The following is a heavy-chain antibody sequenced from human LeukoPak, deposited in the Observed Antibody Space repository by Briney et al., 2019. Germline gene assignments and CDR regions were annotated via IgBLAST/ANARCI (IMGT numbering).Heavy chain of an antibody. V-gene: IGHV3-48*01. Sequence: PGRSLRLSCAASGFTFSSYGMHWVRQAPGKGLEWVSYIDTSSSTMYYADSVKGRFTISRDNAKNLLYLQMNSLRPEDTAVYYCARDAVTREYFDYWGQGTLVTVSS. D-gene: IGHD1-26*01. CDR3: ARDAVTREYFDY. CDR1: GFTFSSYG. CDR2: IDTSSSTM. J-gene: IGHJ4*02.